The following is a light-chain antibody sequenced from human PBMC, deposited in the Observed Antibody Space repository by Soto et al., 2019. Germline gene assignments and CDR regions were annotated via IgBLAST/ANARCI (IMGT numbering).Light chain of an antibody. CDR2: RNN. CDR1: SSNIGSNY. V-gene: IGLV1-47*01. Sequence: QSVLTQPPSASGTPGQRVTISWSGSSSNIGSNYVYWYQQLPGTAPKLLIYRNNQRPSGVPDRVSGSKSGTSASLGSSWLRSEDDADYYCASWGESLSSHYVFGTGNKLTVL. J-gene: IGLJ1*01. CDR3: ASWGESLSSHYV.